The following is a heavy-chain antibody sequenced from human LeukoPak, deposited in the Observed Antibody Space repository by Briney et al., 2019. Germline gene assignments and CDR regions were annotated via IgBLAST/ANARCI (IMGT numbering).Heavy chain of an antibody. Sequence: VASVKVSCKASEYTFTDYAINWVRQAPGQRLEWMGWISAGNGNTRYSQRFQGRVTITRDTSASTAYMELSSLTSEDTAVYYCARGRWSATTASYYLDFWGQGTLVTVSS. D-gene: IGHD5-24*01. J-gene: IGHJ4*02. V-gene: IGHV1-3*01. CDR2: ISAGNGNT. CDR1: EYTFTDYA. CDR3: ARGRWSATTASYYLDF.